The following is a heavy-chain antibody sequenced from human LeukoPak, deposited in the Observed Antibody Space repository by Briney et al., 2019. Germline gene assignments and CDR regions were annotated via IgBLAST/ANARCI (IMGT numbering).Heavy chain of an antibody. CDR3: ARAHGDYEYFDY. CDR2: IIPILGIA. CDR1: GGTFSSYA. D-gene: IGHD4-17*01. Sequence: SVKVSCKASGGTFSSYAISWVRQAPGQGLEWMGRIIPILGIANYAQKFQGRVTITADKSTSTAYMELSSLRSEDTAVYYCARAHGDYEYFDYWGQGTLVTVSS. J-gene: IGHJ4*02. V-gene: IGHV1-69*04.